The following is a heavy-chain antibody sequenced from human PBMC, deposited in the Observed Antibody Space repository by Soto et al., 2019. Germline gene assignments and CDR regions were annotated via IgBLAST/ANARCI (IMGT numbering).Heavy chain of an antibody. J-gene: IGHJ6*02. Sequence: PEGSLRLSCAPARFTFSSYEMNWVRQAPGKGLEWVSYISSSGSTIYYADSVKGRFTFSSDNAKNSLYLQMNSLRAEDTAVYYCASLFRGPLAYYYYGMDVWGQGTRVTASS. CDR2: ISSSGSTI. D-gene: IGHD2-21*01. V-gene: IGHV3-48*03. CDR1: RFTFSSYE. CDR3: ASLFRGPLAYYYYGMDV.